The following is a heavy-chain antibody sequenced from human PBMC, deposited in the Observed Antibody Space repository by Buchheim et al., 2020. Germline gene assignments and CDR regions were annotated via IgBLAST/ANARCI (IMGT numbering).Heavy chain of an antibody. CDR3: AKDPRGNKPIDY. D-gene: IGHD1/OR15-1a*01. CDR1: GASISSGAYH. Sequence: QVQLQESGPGLVKPSQTLSLTCAVSGASISSGAYHWSWIRQPPGKGLEWIGYIYNSGSTHYNPSLESRVTMFVDNSNNQFSLRLTSVTAADTAVYYCAKDPRGNKPIDYWGQGTL. J-gene: IGHJ4*02. V-gene: IGHV4-31*11. CDR2: IYNSGST.